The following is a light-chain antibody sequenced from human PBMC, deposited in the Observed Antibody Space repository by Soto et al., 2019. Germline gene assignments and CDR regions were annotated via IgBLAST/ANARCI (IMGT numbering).Light chain of an antibody. J-gene: IGLJ2*01. CDR3: LSYDGTLTGVI. CDR1: SSIIGAGYD. V-gene: IGLV1-40*01. Sequence: QSVLTQPPSVSGAPGQSVTISCTGTSSIIGAGYDIHWYQQPPGTAPKLVIYNNHNRPSGVPDRFSGSKSGTSGSLAITGLQAEDEADYFCLSYDGTLTGVIFGGGTKVTVL. CDR2: NNH.